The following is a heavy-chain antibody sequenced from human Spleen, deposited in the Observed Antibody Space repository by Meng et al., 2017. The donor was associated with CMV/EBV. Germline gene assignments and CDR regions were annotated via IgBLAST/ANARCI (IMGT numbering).Heavy chain of an antibody. CDR3: AKSLTTVTHIDY. CDR1: GFTFSSYA. D-gene: IGHD4-17*01. J-gene: IGHJ4*02. CDR2: IGGSGGST. V-gene: IGHV3-23*01. Sequence: CAASGFTFSSYAMNWVRQAPGKGLEWVSGIGGSGGSTYYADSVKGRFTISRDNSKSTLYLQMNSLRAEDTAVYYCAKSLTTVTHIDYWGQGTLVTVSS.